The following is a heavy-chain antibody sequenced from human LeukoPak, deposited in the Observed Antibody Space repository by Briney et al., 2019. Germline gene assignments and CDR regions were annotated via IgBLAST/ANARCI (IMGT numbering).Heavy chain of an antibody. Sequence: PGGSLRLSCAASGFTFSSYEMNWVRQAPGKGLEWVSYIGSSGSTIYYADSVKGRFTISRDNSKNTLYLQMNSLRAEDTAVYYCAKDRQPSHSSGWYPLDYWGQGTLVTVSS. CDR3: AKDRQPSHSSGWYPLDY. V-gene: IGHV3-48*03. CDR2: IGSSGSTI. CDR1: GFTFSSYE. J-gene: IGHJ4*02. D-gene: IGHD6-19*01.